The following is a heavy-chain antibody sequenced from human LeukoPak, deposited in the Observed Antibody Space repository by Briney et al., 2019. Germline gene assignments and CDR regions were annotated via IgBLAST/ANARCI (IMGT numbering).Heavy chain of an antibody. CDR1: GGSISSGDYY. V-gene: IGHV4-31*03. D-gene: IGHD3-10*01. CDR2: IYYSRNT. J-gene: IGHJ3*02. Sequence: SQTLSLTCTVSGGSISSGDYYWSWIRQHPGKGLEWIGYIYYSRNTYYNPSLKSRVTISIDTSKNQFSLKLSSVTAADTAVYYCARQEVGGEEDAFDIWGQGTMVTVSS. CDR3: ARQEVGGEEDAFDI.